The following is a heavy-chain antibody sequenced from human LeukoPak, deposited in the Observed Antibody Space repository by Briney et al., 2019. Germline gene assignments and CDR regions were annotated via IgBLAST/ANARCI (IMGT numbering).Heavy chain of an antibody. Sequence: GGSLRLSCAASGFTFSDYSMHWVRQAPGKGLNWVAFIRYDGNNKYYADSVKGRFTISRDNSKTMLYLEMNSLSTEDTAVYYCAKVRYCSGVNCYPDDNWGQGTLVTVSS. D-gene: IGHD2-15*01. CDR3: AKVRYCSGVNCYPDDN. CDR2: IRYDGNNK. J-gene: IGHJ4*02. CDR1: GFTFSDYS. V-gene: IGHV3-30*02.